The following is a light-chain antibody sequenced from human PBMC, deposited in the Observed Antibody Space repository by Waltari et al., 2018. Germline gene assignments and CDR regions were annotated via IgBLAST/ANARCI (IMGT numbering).Light chain of an antibody. J-gene: IGKJ1*01. CDR2: RSF. Sequence: DIQMTQSPSTLSASVGDRVTISCRATESITSWLAWYQQKPGKAPKLLISRSFNLESGVPSRFSGSGSGTEFILTISSLQPDDLATYHCQQYKRPPWTFGQGTKV. V-gene: IGKV1-5*03. CDR3: QQYKRPPWT. CDR1: ESITSW.